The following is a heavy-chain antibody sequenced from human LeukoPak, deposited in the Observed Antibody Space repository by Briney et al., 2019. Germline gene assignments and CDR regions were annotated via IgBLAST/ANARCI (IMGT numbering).Heavy chain of an antibody. D-gene: IGHD1-1*01. V-gene: IGHV4-59*01. CDR1: GVSISSYY. Sequence: PSETLSFTCTVSGVSISSYYWSWIRQPPGKGLEWIGYIYYSGSTNYNPSLKSRVTISVDTSKNQFSLKLSSVTAADTAVYYCARDRLQLQSWGQGTLVTVSS. CDR3: ARDRLQLQS. J-gene: IGHJ5*02. CDR2: IYYSGST.